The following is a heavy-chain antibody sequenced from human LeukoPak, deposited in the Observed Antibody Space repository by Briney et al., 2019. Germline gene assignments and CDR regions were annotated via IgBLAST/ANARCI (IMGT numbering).Heavy chain of an antibody. D-gene: IGHD3-22*01. Sequence: ASVKVSCKASGYTFTSYGITWVRQAPGQGLEWMGWISAYNGDTNYAQRFQGWVTMTRDTSISTAYMELSRLRSDDTAVYYCVRGGPYYDSLGYWGQGTLVTVSS. CDR3: VRGGPYYDSLGY. V-gene: IGHV1-18*01. J-gene: IGHJ4*02. CDR1: GYTFTSYG. CDR2: ISAYNGDT.